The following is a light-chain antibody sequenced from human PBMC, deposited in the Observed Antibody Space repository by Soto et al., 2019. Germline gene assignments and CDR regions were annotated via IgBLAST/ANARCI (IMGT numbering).Light chain of an antibody. V-gene: IGKV3-20*01. CDR3: QQYGSSQT. J-gene: IGKJ1*01. CDR2: GAS. Sequence: ERVISQSPSTLSVSPGKRVALSCRASQSVSNNYLAWYQQKPGQAPRLLIYGASNRATGIPDRFSGSGSGTDFTLTISRLEPEDFAVYYCQQYGSSQTFGQGTKVDIK. CDR1: QSVSNNY.